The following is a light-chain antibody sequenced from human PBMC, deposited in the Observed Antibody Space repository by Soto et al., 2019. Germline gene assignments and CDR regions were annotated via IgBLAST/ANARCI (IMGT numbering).Light chain of an antibody. CDR3: LQDYNYPWT. CDR2: AAS. V-gene: IGKV1-6*01. Sequence: AIQLTQSPAPLSVSSGDRATITCRASRYIRSDLSWYQQRPGQAPKVLIYAASSLQSGVPSRFSGSGSGTDFTLTISSLQPEDFATYYCLQDYNYPWTFGQGTKVDIK. J-gene: IGKJ1*01. CDR1: RYIRSD.